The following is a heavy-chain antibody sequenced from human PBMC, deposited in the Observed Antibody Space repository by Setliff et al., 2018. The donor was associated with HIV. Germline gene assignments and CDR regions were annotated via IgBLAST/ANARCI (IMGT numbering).Heavy chain of an antibody. J-gene: IGHJ5*02. D-gene: IGHD3-10*01. CDR1: GVSISGHY. Sequence: SETLSLTCSVSGVSISGHYWTWVRQSPGGGLEWIGFIFSSGSTKYNPSLQSRVTMSIDTSKNQFSLRLTSVTAADTAVYYCARRIDDSGSFPDKNWFDAWGQGSLVTVSS. V-gene: IGHV4-4*09. CDR3: ARRIDDSGSFPDKNWFDA. CDR2: IFSSGST.